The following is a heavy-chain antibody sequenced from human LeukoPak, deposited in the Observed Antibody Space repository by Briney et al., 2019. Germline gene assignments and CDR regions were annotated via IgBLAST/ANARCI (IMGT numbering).Heavy chain of an antibody. Sequence: GGSLRLSCAASGFSFSNAWMSWVRQAPGMGLDWVGRIRSKTDGGTIDYAAPVKGRFVISRDDSRDTLYLQMNSLRIEDTAMYYCTTWTDLYNYWGQGILVTVSP. J-gene: IGHJ4*02. CDR2: IRSKTDGGTI. CDR1: GFSFSNAW. V-gene: IGHV3-15*01. CDR3: TTWTDLYNY. D-gene: IGHD3-10*01.